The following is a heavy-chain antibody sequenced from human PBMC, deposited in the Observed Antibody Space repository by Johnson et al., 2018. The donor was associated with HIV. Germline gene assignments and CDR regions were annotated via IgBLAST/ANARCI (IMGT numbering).Heavy chain of an antibody. J-gene: IGHJ3*02. CDR3: ARDVYDSSVGAFDI. CDR2: ISSNGGST. CDR1: GFTLSSYG. Sequence: VQLVESGGGLVQPGGSLRLSCAASGFTLSSYGMHWVRQAPGKGLEYVSAISSNGGSTYYANSVKGRFTISRDNSKNTLYLQMGSLRAEDMAVYYCARDVYDSSVGAFDIWGQGTMVTVSS. V-gene: IGHV3-64*01. D-gene: IGHD3-22*01.